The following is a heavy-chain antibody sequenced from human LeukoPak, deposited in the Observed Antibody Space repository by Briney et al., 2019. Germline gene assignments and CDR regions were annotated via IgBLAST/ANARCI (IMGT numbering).Heavy chain of an antibody. V-gene: IGHV3-23*01. Sequence: GGSLRLSCTASGFTFSSYDMTGLRQAPGKGLEWVSGISTGGGSIYYADSVKGRFTISRDNSMNTLYLQMNSLRAEDTAVYFCARGPTVTKHDYLGQGTLVTVSS. J-gene: IGHJ4*02. CDR2: ISTGGGSI. D-gene: IGHD4-17*01. CDR1: GFTFSSYD. CDR3: ARGPTVTKHDY.